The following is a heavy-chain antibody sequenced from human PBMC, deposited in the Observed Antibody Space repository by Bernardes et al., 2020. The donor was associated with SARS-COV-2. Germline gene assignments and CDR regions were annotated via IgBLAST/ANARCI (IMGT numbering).Heavy chain of an antibody. CDR2: IGTAGDT. V-gene: IGHV3-13*01. CDR1: GFTCSSFD. D-gene: IGHD4-17*01. Sequence: GGSLRLSCAASGFTCSSFDMHWVRQVTGKGLEWVSTIGTAGDTYYTDSVKGRFTTSRENAKNSFHLQMNSLRAADTAVYYCTRATTDYYYSAMDVWGQGTTVTVSS. J-gene: IGHJ6*02. CDR3: TRATTDYYYSAMDV.